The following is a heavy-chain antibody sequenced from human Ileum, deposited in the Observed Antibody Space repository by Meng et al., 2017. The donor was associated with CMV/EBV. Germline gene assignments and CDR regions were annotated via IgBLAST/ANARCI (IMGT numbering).Heavy chain of an antibody. CDR3: ARVARHSTVNTVDY. J-gene: IGHJ4*02. CDR2: ISSSSTYI. CDR1: GVTFSSYS. Sequence: SGVTFSSYSMNWVRQAPGKGLEWVSSISSSSTYIYYADSVKGRFTISRDNAINSLFLQMNSLSAEDTAVYYCARVARHSTVNTVDYWGQGTLVTVSS. D-gene: IGHD4-11*01. V-gene: IGHV3-21*01.